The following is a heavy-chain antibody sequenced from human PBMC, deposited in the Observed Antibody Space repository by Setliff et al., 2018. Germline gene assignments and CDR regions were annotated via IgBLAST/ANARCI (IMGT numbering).Heavy chain of an antibody. J-gene: IGHJ6*03. D-gene: IGHD2-8*01. V-gene: IGHV4-4*08. Sequence: PSETLSLTCTVSGGSISNYYWSWFRQPPGKGLEWIGYIYTSGSTYYSPSLKSRVTISVDTSKNQFSLKLSSVTAADTAVYFCAREDGPNYYYYYMDIWGKGTTVTVSS. CDR2: IYTSGST. CDR1: GGSISNYY. CDR3: AREDGPNYYYYYMDI.